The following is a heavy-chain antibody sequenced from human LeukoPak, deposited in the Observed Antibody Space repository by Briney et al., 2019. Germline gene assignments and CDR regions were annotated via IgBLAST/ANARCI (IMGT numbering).Heavy chain of an antibody. D-gene: IGHD3-3*01. CDR1: RFTFSSYA. V-gene: IGHV3-30*04. CDR2: ISYDGSNK. Sequence: GRSLRLSCAASRFTFSSYAMHWVRQAPGKGLEWVAVISYDGSNKYYADSVKGRFTISRDNSKNTLYLQMNSLRAEDTAVYYCARAAPDYDFWSGYSTYFDYWGQGTLVTVSS. CDR3: ARAAPDYDFWSGYSTYFDY. J-gene: IGHJ4*02.